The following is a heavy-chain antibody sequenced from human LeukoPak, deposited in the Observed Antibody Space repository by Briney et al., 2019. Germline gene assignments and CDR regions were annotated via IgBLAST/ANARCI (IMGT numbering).Heavy chain of an antibody. D-gene: IGHD5-12*01. CDR3: AKLSPEGAIVGTYFAY. CDR1: GFTFNSYN. CDR2: ISSSSSYT. Sequence: GGSLRLSCAASGFTFNSYNMNWVRKAPGKGLEWVSSISSSSSYTYYADSVKGRFTISRDNSKNTLYLQMNSRRAEDTAVYYCAKLSPEGAIVGTYFAYWGQGTLVTVSS. V-gene: IGHV3-21*04. J-gene: IGHJ4*02.